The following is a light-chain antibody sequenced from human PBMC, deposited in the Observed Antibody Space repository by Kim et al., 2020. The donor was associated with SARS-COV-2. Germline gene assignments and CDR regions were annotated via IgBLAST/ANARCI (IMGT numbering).Light chain of an antibody. Sequence: STGDRATLTCRASQGVSSCFVAWYQQTPDQPTRLLNYGSSMQASGIPGRCSGRESGADFTLTISRLDHEDFAVYCWQQYNMSPLTFGGGTKVDIK. CDR2: GSS. CDR3: QQYNMSPLT. CDR1: QGVSSCF. J-gene: IGKJ4*01. V-gene: IGKV3-20*01.